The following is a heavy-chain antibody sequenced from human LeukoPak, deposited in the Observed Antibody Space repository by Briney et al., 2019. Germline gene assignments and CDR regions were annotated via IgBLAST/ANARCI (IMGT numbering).Heavy chain of an antibody. V-gene: IGHV1-46*01. Sequence: ASVKVSCKASGYTFTSYYMHWVRQAPGQGLEWMGIINPSGGSTSYAQKFQGKVTMTRDTSTSTVYLELSSLRSEDTAVYYCARGPGIVGAHPYYYGMDVWGQGTTVTVSS. J-gene: IGHJ6*02. CDR1: GYTFTSYY. CDR3: ARGPGIVGAHPYYYGMDV. D-gene: IGHD1-26*01. CDR2: INPSGGST.